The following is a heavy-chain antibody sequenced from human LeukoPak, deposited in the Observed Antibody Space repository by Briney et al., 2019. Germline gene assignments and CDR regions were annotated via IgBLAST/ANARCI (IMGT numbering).Heavy chain of an antibody. CDR3: AGMVGYNWEYYFDY. V-gene: IGHV4-59*01. J-gene: IGHJ4*02. Sequence: PSETLFLTCTVSGGSISGYYWSWIRQPPGKGLEWIGYIYYSGSTNYNPSLKSRVTVSVDTSKNHFALKLTSVTAADTAVYYCAGMVGYNWEYYFDYGAREPRSPSPQ. CDR2: IYYSGST. D-gene: IGHD5-24*01. CDR1: GGSISGYY.